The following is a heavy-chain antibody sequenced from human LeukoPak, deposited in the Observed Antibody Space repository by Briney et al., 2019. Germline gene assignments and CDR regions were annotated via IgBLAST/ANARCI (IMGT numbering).Heavy chain of an antibody. CDR3: ARGKPRGPGYCSGTSCISNFDY. D-gene: IGHD2-2*03. CDR1: GYSFTSYW. V-gene: IGHV5-51*01. Sequence: GESLKISCKGSGYSFTSYWIGWVRQMPGKGLEWMGIIYPGDSDTRYSPSFQGQVTISADKSISTAYLQWSSLKASDTAMYYCARGKPRGPGYCSGTSCISNFDYWGQGTLVTVSS. J-gene: IGHJ4*02. CDR2: IYPGDSDT.